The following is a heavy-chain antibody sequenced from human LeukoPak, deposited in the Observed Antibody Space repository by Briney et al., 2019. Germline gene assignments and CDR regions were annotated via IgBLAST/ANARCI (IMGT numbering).Heavy chain of an antibody. CDR2: IDSSGNA. Sequence: PSETLSLTCTVSGGSITTSGYYWGWIRQSPGKGLEYFASIDSSGNAYYNPSLQSRVTISADTSKNQFSLKLSSVTAADTAVYYCARDTYYDSPWGQGTLVTVSS. V-gene: IGHV4-39*07. CDR3: ARDTYYDSP. J-gene: IGHJ5*02. D-gene: IGHD3-22*01. CDR1: GGSITTSGYY.